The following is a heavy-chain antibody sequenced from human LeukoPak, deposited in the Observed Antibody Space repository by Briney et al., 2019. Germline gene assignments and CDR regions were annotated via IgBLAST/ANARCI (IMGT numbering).Heavy chain of an antibody. D-gene: IGHD3-16*01. J-gene: IGHJ6*03. V-gene: IGHV3-30*02. CDR1: GFTFSSYG. Sequence: GGSLRLSCAASGFTFSSYGMHWVRQAPGKGLEWVAFIPYDGSNKYYADSVKGRFTISRDNSKNTLYLQMNSLRAEDTAVYYCAKEFGYYYMDVWGKGTTVTISS. CDR2: IPYDGSNK. CDR3: AKEFGYYYMDV.